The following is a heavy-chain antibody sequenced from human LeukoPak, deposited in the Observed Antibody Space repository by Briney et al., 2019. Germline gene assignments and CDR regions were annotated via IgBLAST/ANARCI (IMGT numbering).Heavy chain of an antibody. Sequence: GGSLRLSCAASGFTFSSYSMNWVRQAPGKGLEWVSSISSSSSYIYYADSVKGRFTISRDNAKNSLYLQMNSLRAEDTAVYYCARGSMAARPQGDYWGQGTLVTVSS. CDR1: GFTFSSYS. V-gene: IGHV3-21*01. CDR2: ISSSSSYI. CDR3: ARGSMAARPQGDY. J-gene: IGHJ4*02. D-gene: IGHD6-6*01.